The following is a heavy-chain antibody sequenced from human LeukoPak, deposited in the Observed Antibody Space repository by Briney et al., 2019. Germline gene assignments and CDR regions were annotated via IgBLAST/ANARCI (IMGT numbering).Heavy chain of an antibody. V-gene: IGHV3-48*01. CDR1: GFILSTYS. J-gene: IGHJ4*02. Sequence: GGSLRLSCAPSGFILSTYSMNWVRQAPGKGLEWVSYISDSGSTIFYADSVKGRFTISRDNSKNTLYLQMNSLRAEDTAVYYCAASSASYSSGWYGYWGQGTLVTVSS. CDR2: ISDSGSTI. CDR3: AASSASYSSGWYGY. D-gene: IGHD6-19*01.